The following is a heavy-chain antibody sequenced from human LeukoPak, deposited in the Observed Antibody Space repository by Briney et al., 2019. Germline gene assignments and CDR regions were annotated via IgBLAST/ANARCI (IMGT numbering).Heavy chain of an antibody. CDR1: GYTFTSYY. CDR2: INPSGGST. V-gene: IGHV1-46*01. D-gene: IGHD2-21*01. CDR3: ARSSRADYYFDY. Sequence: ASVKVSCMASGYTFTSYYMHWVRQAPGQGLEWMGIINPSGGSTSYAQKFQGRVTMTRDTSTSTVYMELSSLRSEDTAVYYCARSSRADYYFDYWGQGTLVTVSS. J-gene: IGHJ4*02.